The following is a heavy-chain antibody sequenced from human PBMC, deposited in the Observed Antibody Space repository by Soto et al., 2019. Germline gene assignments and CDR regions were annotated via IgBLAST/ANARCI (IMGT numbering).Heavy chain of an antibody. CDR3: ARARYSYGVIDY. J-gene: IGHJ4*02. CDR2: INPSGGST. CDR1: GYTFTSYY. V-gene: IGHV1-46*01. Sequence: QVQLVQSGAEVKKPGASVKVSCKASGYTFTSYYMHWVRQAPGQGLEWMGIINPSGGSTSYAQKFQGRVTMTRDTSTGTVYMELSSLRSEDTAVYYCARARYSYGVIDYWGQGTLVTVSS. D-gene: IGHD5-18*01.